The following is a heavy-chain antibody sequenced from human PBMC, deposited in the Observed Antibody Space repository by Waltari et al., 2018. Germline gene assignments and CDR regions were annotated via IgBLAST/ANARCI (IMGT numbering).Heavy chain of an antibody. D-gene: IGHD3-22*01. CDR2: IYYSGST. Sequence: QLQLQESGPGLVKPSETLSLTCTVSGGSISSSSYYWGWIRQPPGKGLEWIGSIYYSGSTYYNPSLKSRVTISVDTSKNHFSLKLSSVTAADTAVYYCARDPYYYDSSGYYYYYYGMDVWGQGTTVTVSS. CDR3: ARDPYYYDSSGYYYYYYGMDV. J-gene: IGHJ6*02. V-gene: IGHV4-39*07. CDR1: GGSISSSSYY.